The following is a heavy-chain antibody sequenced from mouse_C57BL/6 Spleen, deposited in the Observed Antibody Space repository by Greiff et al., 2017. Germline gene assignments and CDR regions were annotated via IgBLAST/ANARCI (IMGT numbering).Heavy chain of an antibody. CDR2: IYPGSGST. J-gene: IGHJ4*01. Sequence: QVQLKQPGAELVKPGASVKMSCKASGYTFTSYWITWVKQRPGQGLEWIGDIYPGSGSTNYNEKFKSKATLTVDTSSSTAYMQLSSLTSEDSAVYYCARLGDGYPYYYAMDYWGQGTSVTVSS. CDR1: GYTFTSYW. CDR3: ARLGDGYPYYYAMDY. V-gene: IGHV1-55*01. D-gene: IGHD2-3*01.